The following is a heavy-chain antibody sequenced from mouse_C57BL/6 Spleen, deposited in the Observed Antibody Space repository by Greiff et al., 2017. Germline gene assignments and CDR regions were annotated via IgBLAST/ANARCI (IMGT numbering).Heavy chain of an antibody. CDR2: ISSGSSTI. D-gene: IGHD2-1*01. CDR3: ASLYGSLDY. J-gene: IGHJ2*01. Sequence: EVKLVESGGGLVKPGGSLKLSCAASGFSFSDYGMHWVRQAPEKGLEWVAYISSGSSTIYYADTVKGRFTISRDNAKNTLFLQMTSLRSEDTAIYYCASLYGSLDYWGQGTPLTVSS. V-gene: IGHV5-17*01. CDR1: GFSFSDYG.